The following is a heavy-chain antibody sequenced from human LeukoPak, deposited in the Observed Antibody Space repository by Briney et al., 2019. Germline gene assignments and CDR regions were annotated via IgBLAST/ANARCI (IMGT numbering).Heavy chain of an antibody. CDR2: ISDHGKSR. V-gene: IGHV3-48*03. Sequence: PGGSLRLSCVASGFIFSNYEMNWVRQTPGKGLEWVSYISDHGKSRNYVDSVKGRFTISRDNAMNSLYLQMNSLRVEDTAIYFCARARIAAPLLDYWGQGTLVTVSS. D-gene: IGHD6-13*01. CDR3: ARARIAAPLLDY. CDR1: GFIFSNYE. J-gene: IGHJ4*02.